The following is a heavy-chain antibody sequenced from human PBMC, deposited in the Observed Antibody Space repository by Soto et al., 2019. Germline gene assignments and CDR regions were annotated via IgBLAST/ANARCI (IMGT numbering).Heavy chain of an antibody. CDR2: FDPEDGET. CDR3: ATDLGGGSYYSRHFDY. Sequence: ASVKVSCKVSGYTLTELSMHWVRQAPGKGLEWMGGFDPEDGETIYAQKFQGRVTMTEDTSTDTAYMELSSLRSEDTAVYYCATDLGGGSYYSRHFDYWGQGTLVTVSS. V-gene: IGHV1-24*01. D-gene: IGHD1-26*01. CDR1: GYTLTELS. J-gene: IGHJ4*02.